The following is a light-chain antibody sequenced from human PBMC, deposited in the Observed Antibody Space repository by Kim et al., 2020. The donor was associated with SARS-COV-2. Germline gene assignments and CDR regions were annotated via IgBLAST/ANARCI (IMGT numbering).Light chain of an antibody. CDR3: CSYTSSNTLV. CDR1: SSDVGDYNY. J-gene: IGLJ3*02. CDR2: DVS. Sequence: QSALTQPASVSGSPGQSITISCTGTSSDVGDYNYVSWYQQHPGKAPKLMIYDVSYRPSVISNRFSGSKFGNTASLTISGLQAEDEADYYCCSYTSSNTLVFSGGTQLTVL. V-gene: IGLV2-14*03.